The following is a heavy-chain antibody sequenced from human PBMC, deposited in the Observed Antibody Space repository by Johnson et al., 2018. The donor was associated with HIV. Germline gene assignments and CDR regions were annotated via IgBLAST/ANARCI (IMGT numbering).Heavy chain of an antibody. Sequence: VRLVESGGGLVQPGGSLRLSCAASGFTFSSYWMHWVRQAPGKGLLWVSRINSAGSSTGYADSVKGRFTISRDNAKNTLYLQMNVLLCKRARFSSIAAGFCPASSVLELGDNVRGLLGLRWAMWG. J-gene: IGHJ1*01. CDR2: INSAGSST. CDR3: AAGFCPASSVLELGDNVRGLLGLRWAM. V-gene: IGHV3-74*01. CDR1: GFTFSSYW. D-gene: IGHD6-13*01.